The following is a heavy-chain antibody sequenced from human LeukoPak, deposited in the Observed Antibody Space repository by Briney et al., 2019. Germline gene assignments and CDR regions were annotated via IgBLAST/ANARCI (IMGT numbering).Heavy chain of an antibody. J-gene: IGHJ6*03. CDR2: INWDGGST. V-gene: IGHV3-20*04. CDR1: GFTFDDYG. CDR3: ARDVSGRPYYYHYYMDV. Sequence: GGSLRLSCAASGFTFDDYGMSWVRQAPGKGLEWVSGINWDGGSTGYADSVKGRFTISRANAKNSLYLQMNSLRAEDTALYYCARDVSGRPYYYHYYMDVWGKGTTVTVSS. D-gene: IGHD5-12*01.